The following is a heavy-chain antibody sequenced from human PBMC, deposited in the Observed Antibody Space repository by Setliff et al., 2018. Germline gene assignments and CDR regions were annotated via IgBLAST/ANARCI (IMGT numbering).Heavy chain of an antibody. CDR1: GGSISSYS. V-gene: IGHV4-59*01. Sequence: SETLSLTCNISGGSISSYSWSWIRQAPGKGLEWIGYLYYSGNTNYNPSLKSRVTISGDTSQNYFSLKLTSVTEADTAVYYCARGPPGYYYYMNVWVQGTTVTVSS. J-gene: IGHJ6*03. CDR3: ARGPPGYYYYMNV. CDR2: LYYSGNT.